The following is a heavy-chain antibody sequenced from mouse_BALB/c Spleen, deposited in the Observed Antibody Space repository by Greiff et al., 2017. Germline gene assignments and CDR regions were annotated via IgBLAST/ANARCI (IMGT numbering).Heavy chain of an antibody. D-gene: IGHD2-10*01. Sequence: EVKLVESGGGLVKPGGSLKLSCAASGFTFSDYYMYWVRQTPEKRLEWVATISDGGSYTYYPDSVKGRFTISRDNAKNNLYLQMSSLKSEDTAMYYCARAYYGNYKAMDYWGQGTSVTVSS. V-gene: IGHV5-4*02. CDR3: ARAYYGNYKAMDY. J-gene: IGHJ4*01. CDR2: ISDGGSYT. CDR1: GFTFSDYY.